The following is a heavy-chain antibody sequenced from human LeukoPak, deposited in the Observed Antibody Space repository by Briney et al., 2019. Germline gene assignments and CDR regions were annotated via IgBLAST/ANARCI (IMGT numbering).Heavy chain of an antibody. V-gene: IGHV3-30*04. D-gene: IGHD1-26*01. CDR3: ARDQLQASGSYSNYYYGMDV. CDR2: ISYDGSNK. CDR1: GFTFSSYA. Sequence: GGSLRLSCAASGFTFSSYAMHWVRQAPGKGLEWVAVISYDGSNKYYADSVKGRFTISRDNSKNTLYLQMNSLRAEDTAVYYCARDQLQASGSYSNYYYGMDVWGQGTTVTVSS. J-gene: IGHJ6*02.